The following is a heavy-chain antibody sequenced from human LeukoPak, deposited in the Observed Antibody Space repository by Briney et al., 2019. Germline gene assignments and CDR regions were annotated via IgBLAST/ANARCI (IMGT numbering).Heavy chain of an antibody. V-gene: IGHV5-51*01. J-gene: IGHJ3*02. CDR2: IYPGDSDT. CDR1: GYSFTNYW. CDR3: ARRRYCTDTSCYGGVDGLDI. Sequence: TTGESLKISCKCSGYSFTNYWVGWVRQMPGKGLEWMGIIYPGDSDTRYRPSFQGQVTISADKSISTAYLQWSSLKASDTAMYYCARRRYCTDTSCYGGVDGLDIWGQGTMVTVSS. D-gene: IGHD2-2*01.